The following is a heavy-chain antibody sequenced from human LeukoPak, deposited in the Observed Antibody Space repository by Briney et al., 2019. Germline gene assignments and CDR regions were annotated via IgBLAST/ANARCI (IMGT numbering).Heavy chain of an antibody. Sequence: PGGSLRLYCAASGFTFSRNLMTWVRQAPGKGLEWVANIYQDGSEKYYVDSVRGRFTISRDNAKNTLYLQMNSLRAEDTAVYFCASERPSSSWYDYWGQGTLVTVSS. V-gene: IGHV3-7*01. CDR2: IYQDGSEK. J-gene: IGHJ4*02. CDR3: ASERPSSSWYDY. CDR1: GFTFSRNL. D-gene: IGHD6-13*01.